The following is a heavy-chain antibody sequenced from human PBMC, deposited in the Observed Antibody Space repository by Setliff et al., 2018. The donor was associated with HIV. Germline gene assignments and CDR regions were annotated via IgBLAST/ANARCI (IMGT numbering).Heavy chain of an antibody. J-gene: IGHJ4*02. D-gene: IGHD4-17*01. V-gene: IGHV3-48*04. CDR2: ISSSSII. CDR3: ASPLIMTTVTKDY. Sequence: TGGSLRLSCAASGFTFSSYPMNWVRQAPGKGLEWVSYISSSSIIHYADSVKGRFTVSRDNAKNSLYLQMNSLRAEDTAVYYCASPLIMTTVTKDYWGQGTLVTVSS. CDR1: GFTFSSYP.